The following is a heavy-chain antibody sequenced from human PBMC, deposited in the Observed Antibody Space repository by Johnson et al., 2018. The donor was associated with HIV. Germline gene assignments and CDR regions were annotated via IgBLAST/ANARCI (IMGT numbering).Heavy chain of an antibody. V-gene: IGHV3-7*03. CDR3: ARVARADMVTCGGSIVKNGFDM. CDR2: IKQDGSAK. Sequence: VQLVESGGGVVQPGGSLRLSCAASGFTFSSYAMHWVRQAPGKGLEWVANIKQDGSAKYYVDSVKGRFTISRDTAKSSLYLNINSLRVEDTAFYYCARVARADMVTCGGSIVKNGFDMWGQGTMVTVSS. CDR1: GFTFSSYA. J-gene: IGHJ3*02. D-gene: IGHD3-16*02.